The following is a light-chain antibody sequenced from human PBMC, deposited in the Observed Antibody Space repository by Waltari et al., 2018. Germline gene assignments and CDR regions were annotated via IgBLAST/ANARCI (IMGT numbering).Light chain of an antibody. CDR2: DDS. Sequence: SYVLTQPPSVSVAPGQTARVTCGGNNIGSKSVHWYQQRPGQAPILVLYDDSDRPPGIPDRFAGSNEGNTATRTISRVEAGDEADYYCQVWDGSTDVVFGGGTKLTVL. CDR3: QVWDGSTDVV. V-gene: IGLV3-21*02. J-gene: IGLJ2*01. CDR1: NIGSKS.